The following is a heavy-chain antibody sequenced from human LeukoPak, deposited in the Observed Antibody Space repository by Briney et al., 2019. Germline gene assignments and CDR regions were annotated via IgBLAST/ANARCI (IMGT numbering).Heavy chain of an antibody. J-gene: IGHJ4*02. CDR1: RFTFSSSA. CDR2: ISGSGGST. CDR3: ARDGGWNRFDY. D-gene: IGHD1-1*01. Sequence: QPGGSLRLSCAASRFTFSSSAMSWVRQAPGKGLEWVSTISGSGGSTYSTDSVKGRFTISRDNSKSTLYLQMNSLRVEDTAVYYCARDGGWNRFDYWGQGTLVTVSS. V-gene: IGHV3-23*01.